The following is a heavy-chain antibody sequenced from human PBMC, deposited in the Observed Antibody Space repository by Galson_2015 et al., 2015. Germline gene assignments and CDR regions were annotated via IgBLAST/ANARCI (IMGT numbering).Heavy chain of an antibody. D-gene: IGHD1-14*01. CDR2: IYSGGST. CDR1: GFTVSNNY. V-gene: IGHV3-66*01. J-gene: IGHJ4*02. Sequence: SLRLSCAASGFTVSNNYMSWVRQAPGKGLEWVSLIYSGGSTSYADSVKGRFSISRDYAKNTLYLQMNSLRVEDAAVYYCVTETTLGYWGQGTLVTVSS. CDR3: VTETTLGY.